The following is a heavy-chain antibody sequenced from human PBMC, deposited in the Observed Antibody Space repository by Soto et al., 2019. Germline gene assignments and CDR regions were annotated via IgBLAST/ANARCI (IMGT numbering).Heavy chain of an antibody. V-gene: IGHV1-69*13. Sequence: SVKLSCKAPGGTFSSYAISWVRQAPGQGLEWMGGIIPIFGTANYAQKFQGRVTITADESTSTAYMELSSLRSEDTAVYYCARGYDSSGYYGLLGYWGQGTLVTVSS. D-gene: IGHD3-22*01. CDR1: GGTFSSYA. CDR2: IIPIFGTA. CDR3: ARGYDSSGYYGLLGY. J-gene: IGHJ4*02.